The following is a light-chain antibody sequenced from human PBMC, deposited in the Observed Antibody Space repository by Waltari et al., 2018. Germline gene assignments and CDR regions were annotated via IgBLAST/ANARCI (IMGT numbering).Light chain of an antibody. Sequence: DIQMTQSPSSMSASVGDRVSITCQASQDISIYLSWYQQKPGKAPKVLIYDASNLETGVPSRFPGSRSGTDFTLTISRLQPEGIATYYCQQYKDLPRTFGQGTKVEIK. CDR3: QQYKDLPRT. CDR2: DAS. CDR1: QDISIY. J-gene: IGKJ1*01. V-gene: IGKV1-33*01.